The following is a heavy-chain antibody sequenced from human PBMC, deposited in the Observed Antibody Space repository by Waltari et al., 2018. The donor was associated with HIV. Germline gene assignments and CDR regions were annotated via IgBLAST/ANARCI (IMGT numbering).Heavy chain of an antibody. Sequence: QVKKPGASVKVSCKASGYPFTTYGITWVRQAPGQGLEWLGWIGTYNGNADFAPKTQVRIHLTIDTSTSTAYMELTSLRSDDTAVYYCARSHCAVTSCGSIDYWGQGTLVTVSS. J-gene: IGHJ4*02. D-gene: IGHD4-17*01. V-gene: IGHV1-18*01. CDR2: IGTYNGNA. CDR3: ARSHCAVTSCGSIDY. CDR1: GYPFTTYG.